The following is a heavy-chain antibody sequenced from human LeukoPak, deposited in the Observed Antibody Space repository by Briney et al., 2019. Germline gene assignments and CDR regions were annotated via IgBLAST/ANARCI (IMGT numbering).Heavy chain of an antibody. CDR3: ARRSSRGPQVLRFLEWPP. Sequence: GSLRLSCAASGFTFSDYYMSWIRQAPGKGLEWIGEINHSGSTNYNPSLKSRVTISVDMSKNQFSLKLRSVTAADTAVYYCARRSSRGPQVLRFLEWPPGGQGTLVTVSS. D-gene: IGHD3-3*01. CDR1: GFTFSDYY. V-gene: IGHV4-34*01. J-gene: IGHJ5*02. CDR2: INHSGST.